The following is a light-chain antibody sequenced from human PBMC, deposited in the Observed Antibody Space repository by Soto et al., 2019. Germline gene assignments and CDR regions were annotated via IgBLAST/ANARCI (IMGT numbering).Light chain of an antibody. J-gene: IGKJ2*01. CDR2: GAS. CDR3: LQYDDWPPEYT. Sequence: EIVITQSPATLSVSPGERATLSCRASQSIDNNLAWLQQRPGQAPSLLFYGASTRAPGIPARFTASGSRTDFTLTISSLQSEDFAVYYCLQYDDWPPEYTFGQGTTVEI. V-gene: IGKV3-15*01. CDR1: QSIDNN.